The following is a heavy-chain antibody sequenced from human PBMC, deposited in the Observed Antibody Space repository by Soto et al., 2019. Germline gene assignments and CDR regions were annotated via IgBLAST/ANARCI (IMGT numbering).Heavy chain of an antibody. CDR3: ATQTISYTWGV. J-gene: IGHJ6*02. CDR2: QSRGDER. CDR1: GAPITTTKW. D-gene: IGHD3-16*01. V-gene: IGHV4-4*02. Sequence: QVQLQESGPGLVKPSETLSLTCTVSGAPITTTKWWAWVRLPPGKGLEWIGEQSRGDERSSNPSLEGRFTMSLDKSNNHFSLKLTSVTAADTAIYFCATQTISYTWGVWGRGTAVTVSS.